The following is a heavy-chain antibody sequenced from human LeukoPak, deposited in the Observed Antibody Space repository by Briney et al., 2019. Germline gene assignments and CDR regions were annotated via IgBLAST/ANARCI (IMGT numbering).Heavy chain of an antibody. V-gene: IGHV3-23*01. Sequence: PGGSLRLSCAASGFTFSNYAMSWVRQAPGRGLEWVSAVSGSGGTTYYADSMKGRFTISRDNSKNTLYLQMNTLRAEDTAVYYCAKDTEQWLADCFDYWGQGTLVTVSS. CDR3: AKDTEQWLADCFDY. CDR2: VSGSGGTT. D-gene: IGHD6-19*01. J-gene: IGHJ4*02. CDR1: GFTFSNYA.